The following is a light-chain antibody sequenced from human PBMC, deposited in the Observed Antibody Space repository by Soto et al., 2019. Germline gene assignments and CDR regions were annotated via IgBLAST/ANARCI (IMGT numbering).Light chain of an antibody. CDR1: SSDVGGYNY. Sequence: SARTQPASGSGAAREAIAISCTGTSSDVGGYNYVSWYQHHPGKAPKVMIYDVSNRPSGVSTRFSGSKSSNTASLTISGLQAEDEADYYCSSYTSSSTLYVFGSGTKVTVL. CDR2: DVS. J-gene: IGLJ1*01. CDR3: SSYTSSSTLYV. V-gene: IGLV2-14*03.